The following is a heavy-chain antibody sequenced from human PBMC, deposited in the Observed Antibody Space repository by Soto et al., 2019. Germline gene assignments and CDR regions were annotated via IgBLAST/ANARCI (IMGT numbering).Heavy chain of an antibody. CDR1: GGSITKTSYY. Sequence: LQVQESGPGVVKPSETLSLTCTVSGGSITKTSYYWGWIRQAPGKGLEWLGTFYYTGKAFYNPSLGSRVTVSADTSKNQVYLRLSSVTAADTAVYFCASTATMIRGVLPLDYWGQGILVTVSS. J-gene: IGHJ4*02. CDR3: ASTATMIRGVLPLDY. D-gene: IGHD3-10*01. V-gene: IGHV4-39*01. CDR2: FYYTGKA.